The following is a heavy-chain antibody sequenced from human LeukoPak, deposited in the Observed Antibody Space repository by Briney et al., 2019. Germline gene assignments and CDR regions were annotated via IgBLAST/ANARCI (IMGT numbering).Heavy chain of an antibody. CDR2: IYYSGST. Sequence: SETLSLTCTVSGGSISSYYWSWIRQPPGKGLEWIGSIYYSGSTNYNPSLKSRVTISVDTSKNQFSLKLSSVTAADTAVYYCARASTSSANWFDPWGQGTLVTVSS. J-gene: IGHJ5*02. CDR3: ARASTSSANWFDP. D-gene: IGHD2/OR15-2a*01. CDR1: GGSISSYY. V-gene: IGHV4-59*01.